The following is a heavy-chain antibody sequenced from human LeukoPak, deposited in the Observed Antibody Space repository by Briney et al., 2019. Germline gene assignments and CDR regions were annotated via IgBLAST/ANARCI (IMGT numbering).Heavy chain of an antibody. D-gene: IGHD1-20*01. CDR1: GFTFSSYG. Sequence: GRSLRLSCAASGFTFSSYGVHWVRQAPGKGLEWVAVISYDGSNKYYADSVKGRFTISRDNSKNTLYLQMNSLRAEDTAVYYCAKVGYNWGDFDYWGQGTLVTVSS. J-gene: IGHJ4*02. CDR3: AKVGYNWGDFDY. V-gene: IGHV3-30*18. CDR2: ISYDGSNK.